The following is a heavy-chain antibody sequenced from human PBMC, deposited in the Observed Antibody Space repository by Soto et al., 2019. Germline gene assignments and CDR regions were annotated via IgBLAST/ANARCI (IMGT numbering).Heavy chain of an antibody. Sequence: GASVKVSCKVSGYTLTELSMHWVRQAPGKGLEWMGGFDPEDGETIYAQKFQGRVTMTEDTSTDTAYMELSSLRSEDTAVYYCATVVAATSGMDVWGQGTTVTVSS. CDR3: ATVVAATSGMDV. V-gene: IGHV1-24*01. CDR2: FDPEDGET. CDR1: GYTLTELS. J-gene: IGHJ6*02. D-gene: IGHD2-15*01.